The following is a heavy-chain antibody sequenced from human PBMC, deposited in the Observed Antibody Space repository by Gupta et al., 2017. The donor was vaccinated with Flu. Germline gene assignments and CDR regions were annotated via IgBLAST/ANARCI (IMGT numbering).Heavy chain of an antibody. J-gene: IGHJ5*02. V-gene: IGHV4-4*02. CDR3: ARLGYCDATTCSTELLDP. D-gene: IGHD2-15*01. CDR1: GGSITTNKW. CDR2: IYHSGTT. Sequence: QVHLQESGPGLVKPSETLSLTCAVSGGSITTNKWWSWVRQAPGQGLEWIGEIYHSGTTIYNPSLQSRITMSVDKSKNQFSLEMTSVTAADTAVYFCARLGYCDATTCSTELLDPWGQGIQVTVSS.